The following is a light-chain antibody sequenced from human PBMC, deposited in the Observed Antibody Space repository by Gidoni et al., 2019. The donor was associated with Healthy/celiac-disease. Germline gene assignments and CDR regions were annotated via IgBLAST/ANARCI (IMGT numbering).Light chain of an antibody. CDR1: QSVSSY. CDR3: QQRSNWPT. CDR2: DAS. J-gene: IGKJ5*01. V-gene: IGKV3-11*01. Sequence: IVLPQSPATLSLSPGERATLSCRASQSVSSYLAWYQQKPGQAPRLLSYDASNRATGIPARFSGSGSGTDFTLTISSLEPEDFAVYYCQQRSNWPTFGQGTRLEIK.